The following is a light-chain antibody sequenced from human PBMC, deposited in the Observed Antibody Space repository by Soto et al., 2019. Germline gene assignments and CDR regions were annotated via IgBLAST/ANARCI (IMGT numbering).Light chain of an antibody. CDR1: QRVSSTY. J-gene: IGKJ1*01. V-gene: IGKV3-20*01. CDR3: QQYGSSPWT. Sequence: EILLTQSPGTLSLSPGERATLSCRASQRVSSTYLAWYQQKPGQAPRLLIYGTSSRATGIPDRFSGSGSGTDFTLTISRLEPEDFVIYYCQQYGSSPWTFGQGTKVDIK. CDR2: GTS.